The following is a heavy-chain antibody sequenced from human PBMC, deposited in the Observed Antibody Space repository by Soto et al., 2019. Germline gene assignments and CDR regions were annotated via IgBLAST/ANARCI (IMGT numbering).Heavy chain of an antibody. V-gene: IGHV1-3*01. D-gene: IGHD2-15*01. CDR1: GYTFTRYT. J-gene: IGHJ5*02. Sequence: QVQLVQSGAEVKKPGASVKISCKASGYTFTRYTMNWGRQAPGQRLEWMGWINPDNGNTKSSQKFQDRVIITRDTSASTAYMDLSSLRSEDTAVYYCARGIATGQLDPWGQGTLVTVSS. CDR3: ARGIATGQLDP. CDR2: INPDNGNT.